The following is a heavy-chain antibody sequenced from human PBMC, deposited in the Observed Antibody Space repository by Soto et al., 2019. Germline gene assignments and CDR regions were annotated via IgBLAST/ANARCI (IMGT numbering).Heavy chain of an antibody. V-gene: IGHV1-46*01. CDR3: ARGWSSPYGMDV. CDR2: INPSGGST. J-gene: IGHJ6*02. Sequence: GASVKVSCKASGYTFTSYYLHWVRQAPGQGLEWMGIINPSGGSTSYAQKFQGRVTMTRDASTSTVYMDLSSLRSEDTAVYYCARGWSSPYGMDVWGQGTTVTVSS. D-gene: IGHD3-3*01. CDR1: GYTFTSYY.